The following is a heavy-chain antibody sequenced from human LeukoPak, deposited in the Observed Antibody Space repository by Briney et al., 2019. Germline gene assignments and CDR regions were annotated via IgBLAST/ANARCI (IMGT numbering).Heavy chain of an antibody. J-gene: IGHJ5*02. D-gene: IGHD2-21*01. CDR3: ARDLGGGDCYSCYNWFDP. Sequence: PSETLSLTCTVSGGSISSYYWSWIRQPAGKGLEWIGRIYTSGSTNYNPSLKSRVTMSVDTSKNQFSLKLSSVTAADTAVYYCARDLGGGDCYSCYNWFDPWGQGTLVTVSS. CDR2: IYTSGST. V-gene: IGHV4-4*07. CDR1: GGSISSYY.